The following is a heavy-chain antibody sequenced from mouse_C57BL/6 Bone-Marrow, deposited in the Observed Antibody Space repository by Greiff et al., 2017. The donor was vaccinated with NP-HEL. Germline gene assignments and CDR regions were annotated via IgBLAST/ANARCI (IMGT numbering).Heavy chain of an antibody. D-gene: IGHD2-4*01. CDR2: IYPGGGYT. CDR3: ARRRNYDYGYWYFDV. Sequence: LEESGAELVRPGTSVKMSCKASGYTFTNYWIGWAKQRPGHGLEWIGDIYPGGGYTNYNEKFKGKATLTADKSSSTAYMQFSSLTSEDSAIYYCARRRNYDYGYWYFDVWGTGTTVTVSS. CDR1: GYTFTNYW. V-gene: IGHV1-63*01. J-gene: IGHJ1*03.